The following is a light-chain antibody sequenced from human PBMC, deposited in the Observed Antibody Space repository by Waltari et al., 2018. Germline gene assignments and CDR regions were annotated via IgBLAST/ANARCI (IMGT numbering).Light chain of an antibody. CDR1: QSVLHSSNTKNY. CDR2: WAS. J-gene: IGKJ5*01. V-gene: IGKV4-1*01. Sequence: DIVVTQSPDSLTLSVGERATIKCKASQSVLHSSNTKNYLAWYQQKPRQPPRLLIYWASTRESGVPDRFSGSGSGTDFTLTISSLQAEDVAVYYCQQYYTIPLTFGQGHDWRLN. CDR3: QQYYTIPLT.